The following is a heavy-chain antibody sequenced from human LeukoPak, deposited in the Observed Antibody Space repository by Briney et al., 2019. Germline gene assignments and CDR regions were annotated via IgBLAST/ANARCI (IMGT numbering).Heavy chain of an antibody. D-gene: IGHD1-20*01. CDR2: ISGSGGST. Sequence: PGGSLRLSCAASGFTFSSYSMNWVRQAPGKGLEWVSAISGSGGSTYYADSVKGRFTISRDNSKNTLYLQMNSLRAEDTAVYYCAKDRAFNWDDSTDAFDIWGQGTMVTVSS. CDR1: GFTFSSYS. CDR3: AKDRAFNWDDSTDAFDI. V-gene: IGHV3-23*01. J-gene: IGHJ3*02.